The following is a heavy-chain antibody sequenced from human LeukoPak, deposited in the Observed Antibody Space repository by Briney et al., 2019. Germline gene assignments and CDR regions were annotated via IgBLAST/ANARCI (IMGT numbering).Heavy chain of an antibody. V-gene: IGHV3-23*01. CDR1: GFTFSTYA. J-gene: IGHJ4*02. CDR2: ISGSGGNT. Sequence: GGSLRLSCAASGFTFSTYAMNWVRQAPGKGLEWVSIISGSGGNTFYADAVKGRFTISRDNSINTLYLQMNNLRDEDTAVYYCARELPFDYWGQGTLVTVSS. D-gene: IGHD2-15*01. CDR3: ARELPFDY.